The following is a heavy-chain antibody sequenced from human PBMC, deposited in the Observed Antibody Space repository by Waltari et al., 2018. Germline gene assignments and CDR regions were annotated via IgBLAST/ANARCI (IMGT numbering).Heavy chain of an antibody. J-gene: IGHJ4*02. CDR3: ARDLGRGLFLDS. Sequence: LMWVRQAPDKGLEWIGQVHRNGRTNDNPSLASRSIVSLDSSMNQFSLRILSATAADTAVYYCARDLGRGLFLDSWGQGTLVTVSP. D-gene: IGHD2-15*01. V-gene: IGHV4-4*02. CDR2: VHRNGRT.